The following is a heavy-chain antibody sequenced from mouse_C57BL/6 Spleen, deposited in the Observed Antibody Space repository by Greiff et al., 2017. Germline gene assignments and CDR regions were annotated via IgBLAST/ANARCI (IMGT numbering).Heavy chain of an antibody. Sequence: VQLQQPGAELVKPGASVKMSCKASGYTFTSYWITWVKQRPGQGLEWIGDIYPGSGSTNYNEKFKSKATLTVDTSSSTAYMQLSSLTSEDSAVYYCARYMYGYDGVDYWGQGTTLTVSS. CDR1: GYTFTSYW. V-gene: IGHV1-55*01. J-gene: IGHJ2*01. CDR2: IYPGSGST. D-gene: IGHD2-2*01. CDR3: ARYMYGYDGVDY.